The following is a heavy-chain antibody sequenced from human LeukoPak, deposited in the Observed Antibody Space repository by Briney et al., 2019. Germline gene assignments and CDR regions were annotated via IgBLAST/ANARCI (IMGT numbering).Heavy chain of an antibody. V-gene: IGHV3-53*01. CDR2: IYSDNT. D-gene: IGHD3-9*01. CDR1: GFTVSGNS. CDR3: AKAKEDYDILTGCDDY. Sequence: QPGGSLRLSCTVSGFTVSGNSMSWVRQAPGKGLEWVSFIYSDNTHYSDSVKGRFTISRDNSKNTLYLQMNSLRAEDTAVYYCAKAKEDYDILTGCDDYWGQGTLVTVSS. J-gene: IGHJ4*02.